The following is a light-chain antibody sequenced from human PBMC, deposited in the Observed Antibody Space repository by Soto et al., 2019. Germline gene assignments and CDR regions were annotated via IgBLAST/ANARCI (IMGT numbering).Light chain of an antibody. CDR3: QQLNSYPIT. V-gene: IGKV1-9*01. J-gene: IGKJ5*01. CDR2: AAS. Sequence: DIQLTQSPSFLSASVGDRVTITCRASRGISSYLAWYQQKPGIVPKLLIYAASTMQSGVPSRFSGSGSGTEFTLTISSLQPEDFATYYCQQLNSYPITFGQGTRLEIK. CDR1: RGISSY.